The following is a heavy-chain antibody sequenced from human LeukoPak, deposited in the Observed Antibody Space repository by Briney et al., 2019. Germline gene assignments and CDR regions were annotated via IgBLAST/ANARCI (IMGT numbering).Heavy chain of an antibody. CDR1: GFTFSSYA. CDR3: ARDVYSSGWYRGFDY. D-gene: IGHD6-19*01. CDR2: ISGSGGST. V-gene: IGHV3-23*01. Sequence: GRSLRLSCAASGFTFSSYAMSWVRQAPGKGLEWVSAISGSGGSTYYADSVKGRFTISRDNSKNTLYLQMNSLRAEDTAVYYCARDVYSSGWYRGFDYWGQGTLVTVSS. J-gene: IGHJ4*02.